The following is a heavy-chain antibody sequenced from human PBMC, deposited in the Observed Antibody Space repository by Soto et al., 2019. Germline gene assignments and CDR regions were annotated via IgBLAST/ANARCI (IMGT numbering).Heavy chain of an antibody. CDR3: ARDGGGLRFLEWLTYMGFYYYGMDV. CDR1: GFTFSSYA. Sequence: GGYLRLSCAASGFTFSSYAMSWVRQAPGKGLEWVAVIWYDGSNEYYADSVKGRFTISRDNSKNTLYLQMNSLRAEDTAVYYCARDGGGLRFLEWLTYMGFYYYGMDVWGQGTTVTVSS. J-gene: IGHJ6*02. CDR2: IWYDGSNE. V-gene: IGHV3-33*08. D-gene: IGHD3-3*01.